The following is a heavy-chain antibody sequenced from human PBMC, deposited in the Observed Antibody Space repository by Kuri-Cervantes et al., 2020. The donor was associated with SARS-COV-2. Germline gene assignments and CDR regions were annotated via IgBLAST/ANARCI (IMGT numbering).Heavy chain of an antibody. V-gene: IGHV4-38-2*01. J-gene: IGHJ6*02. CDR3: AVDSSGYFYYYGMDV. D-gene: IGHD3-22*01. Sequence: GSLRLSCAVSGYFISSGYYWGWIRQPPGKGLEWIGSIYHSGSTYYNPSLKSRVIISADTSKNQFSLKLSSVTAADTAVYYCAVDSSGYFYYYGMDVWGQGTTVTVSS. CDR2: IYHSGST. CDR1: GYFISSGYY.